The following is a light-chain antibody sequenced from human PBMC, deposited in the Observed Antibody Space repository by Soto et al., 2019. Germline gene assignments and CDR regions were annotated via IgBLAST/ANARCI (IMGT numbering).Light chain of an antibody. CDR2: DAS. J-gene: IGKJ4*01. CDR3: QQRSNWPLT. V-gene: IGKV3-11*01. CDR1: QSVSSY. Sequence: DIVLTQSPATLSLSPGERATLSCRASQSVSSYLAWYQQKPGQAPRLLIYDASNRATGIPAGFSGSGSGTDFTLTISSLEPEDFAVYYCQQRSNWPLTFGGGTKVEIK.